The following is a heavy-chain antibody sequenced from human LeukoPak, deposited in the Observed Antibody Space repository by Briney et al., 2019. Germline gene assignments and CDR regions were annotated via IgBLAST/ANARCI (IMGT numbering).Heavy chain of an antibody. Sequence: GGSLRLSCAASGFNFRDSAMHWVRQAPGKGLEGVAVISYDGTNKYYADSVKGRFTISRDNSKHTLFLQMNSLRLEDTAVYYCAADYGDYVSPSDWGQGTLVTVSS. CDR2: ISYDGTNK. CDR1: GFNFRDSA. D-gene: IGHD4-17*01. CDR3: AADYGDYVSPSD. V-gene: IGHV3-30*04. J-gene: IGHJ4*02.